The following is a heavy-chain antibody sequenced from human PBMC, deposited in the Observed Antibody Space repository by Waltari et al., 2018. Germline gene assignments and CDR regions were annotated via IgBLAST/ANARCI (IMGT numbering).Heavy chain of an antibody. CDR3: ARVRAAAGTRRGYFDL. Sequence: QVQLQQWGAGLLKPSETLSLTCAVYGGSFSGYYWTWIRQPPGKGLEWIGEINHSGSTNYNPSLKSRVTISVDTSKNQFSLKLSSVTAADTAVYYCARVRAAAGTRRGYFDLWGRGTLVTVSS. J-gene: IGHJ2*01. D-gene: IGHD6-13*01. V-gene: IGHV4-34*01. CDR2: INHSGST. CDR1: GGSFSGYY.